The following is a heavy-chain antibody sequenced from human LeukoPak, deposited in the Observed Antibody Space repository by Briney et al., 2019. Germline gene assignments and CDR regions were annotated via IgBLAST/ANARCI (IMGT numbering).Heavy chain of an antibody. J-gene: IGHJ5*02. V-gene: IGHV3-48*03. CDR3: ARDRYDFWSGYSLNWFDP. Sequence: PGGSLRLSCAASGFTFSSYEMNWVRQAPGKGLEWVSYISSSGSTIYYADSVKGRFTISRDNAKNSLYLQMNSLRAEDMAVYYCARDRYDFWSGYSLNWFDPWGQGTLVTVSS. D-gene: IGHD3-3*01. CDR1: GFTFSSYE. CDR2: ISSSGSTI.